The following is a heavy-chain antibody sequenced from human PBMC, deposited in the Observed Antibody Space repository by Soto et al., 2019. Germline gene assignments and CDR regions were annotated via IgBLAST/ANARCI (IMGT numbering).Heavy chain of an antibody. J-gene: IGHJ5*02. V-gene: IGHV4-30-2*01. D-gene: IGHD2-15*01. CDR3: ARRKGPLTYCSGGSCENWFDP. Sequence: SETLSLTCAVSGGSISSGGYSWSWIRQPPGKGLEWIGYIYHSGSTYYNPSLKSRVTISVDRSKNQFSLKLSSVTAADTAVYYCARRKGPLTYCSGGSCENWFDPWGQGTLVTVSS. CDR2: IYHSGST. CDR1: GGSISSGGYS.